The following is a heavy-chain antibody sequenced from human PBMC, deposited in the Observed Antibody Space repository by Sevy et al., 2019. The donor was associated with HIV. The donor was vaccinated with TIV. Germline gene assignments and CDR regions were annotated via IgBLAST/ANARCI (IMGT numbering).Heavy chain of an antibody. D-gene: IGHD2-8*01. CDR2: ISGSGGGT. CDR1: GFTFTSFP. J-gene: IGHJ4*02. CDR3: AKRRNGDFDY. Sequence: GGSLRLSCAASGFTFTSFPMSWVRQAPGKGLEWVSAISGSGGGTYYADSVKGRFTISRDNSKKTLYLQMASLRAEDTAVYYCAKRRNGDFDYWGQGTLVTVSS. V-gene: IGHV3-23*01.